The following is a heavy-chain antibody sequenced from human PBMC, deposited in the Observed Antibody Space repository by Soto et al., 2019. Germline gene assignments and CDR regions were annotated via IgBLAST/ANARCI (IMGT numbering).Heavy chain of an antibody. J-gene: IGHJ6*03. D-gene: IGHD1-26*01. V-gene: IGHV1-3*01. CDR3: ARSVRGSLTTYYYYYYMDV. CDR1: GYTFTSYA. Sequence: ASVKVSCKASGYTFTSYAMHWVRQAPGQRLEWMGWMNAGNGNTKYAQKFQGRVTMTRNTSISTAYMELSSLRSEDTAVYYCARSVRGSLTTYYYYYYMDVWGKGTTVTVSS. CDR2: MNAGNGNT.